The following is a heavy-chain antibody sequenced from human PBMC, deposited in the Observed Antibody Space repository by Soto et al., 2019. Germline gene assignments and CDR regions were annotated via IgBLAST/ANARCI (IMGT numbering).Heavy chain of an antibody. CDR2: INSDGSTT. CDR1: GLTFTSYW. D-gene: IGHD6-19*01. J-gene: IGHJ2*01. Sequence: EVQLVESGGGLVQPGGSLRLSCAASGLTFTSYWMHWVRQAPGKGLVWVSRINSDGSTTNYADSVKGRFTISRDNAENTLYLQMNSLRADDTAVYYCSRATAVAGTDRWYFDLWGRGTLVTVSS. CDR3: SRATAVAGTDRWYFDL. V-gene: IGHV3-74*01.